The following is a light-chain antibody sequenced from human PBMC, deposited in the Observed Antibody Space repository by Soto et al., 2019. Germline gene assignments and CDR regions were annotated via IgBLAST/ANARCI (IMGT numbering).Light chain of an antibody. CDR1: SSNIGAGYD. J-gene: IGLJ1*01. CDR2: GNS. CDR3: QSYASSLSAPV. V-gene: IGLV1-40*01. Sequence: QSVLTQPPSVSGAPGQRVTISCTGSSSNIGAGYDVHWYQQLPGTAPKLLIYGNSNRPSGVPDRFPGSKSGTSASLAITGLLAEDEADYDCQSYASSLSAPVFGTGTKVTVL.